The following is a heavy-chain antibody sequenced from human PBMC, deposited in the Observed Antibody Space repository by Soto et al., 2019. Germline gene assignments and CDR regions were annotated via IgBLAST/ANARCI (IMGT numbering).Heavy chain of an antibody. CDR1: GFTFSSYS. CDR3: ARVGNLYYYYYYMDV. CDR2: ISSSSSYI. V-gene: IGHV3-21*01. Sequence: GGSLRLSCAASGFTFSSYSMNWVRQAPGKGLEWVSSISSSSSYIYYADSVKGRFTISRDNAKNSLYLQMNSLRAEDTAVYYCARVGNLYYYYYYMDVWGKGTTVTVSS. J-gene: IGHJ6*03.